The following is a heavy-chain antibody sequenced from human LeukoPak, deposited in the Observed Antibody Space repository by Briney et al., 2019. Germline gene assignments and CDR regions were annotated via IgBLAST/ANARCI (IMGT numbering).Heavy chain of an antibody. CDR3: ARDEFRGSGSYFASDY. CDR1: GGSISSSNW. V-gene: IGHV4-4*02. D-gene: IGHD3-10*01. CDR2: IYHSGST. Sequence: SGTLSLTCAVSGGSISSSNWWSWVRQPPGKGLEWIGSIYHSGSTYYNPSLKSRVTISVDTSKNQFSLKLSSVTAADTAVYYCARDEFRGSGSYFASDYWGQGTLVTVSS. J-gene: IGHJ4*02.